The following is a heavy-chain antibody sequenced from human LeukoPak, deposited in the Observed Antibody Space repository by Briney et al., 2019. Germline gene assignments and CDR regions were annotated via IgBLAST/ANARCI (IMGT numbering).Heavy chain of an antibody. CDR2: INPTSGVT. CDR1: GYIFTGYY. J-gene: IGHJ6*02. Sequence: ASVKVSCKTSGYIFTGYYLHWVRQAPGQGLEWMGCINPTSGVTNYAQNFQGRVTVTRDTSISTAYMELSSLRSDDTAVYYRALPFNYSYTIDVSGQRTTVTVSS. CDR3: ALPFNYSYTIDV. V-gene: IGHV1-2*02.